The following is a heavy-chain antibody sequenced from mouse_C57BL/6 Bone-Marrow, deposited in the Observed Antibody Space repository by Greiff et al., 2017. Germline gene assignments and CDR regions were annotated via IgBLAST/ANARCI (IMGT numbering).Heavy chain of an antibody. CDR1: GYTFTSYW. D-gene: IGHD1-1*01. Sequence: QVQLQQPGAELVKPGASVKLSCKASGYTFTSYWMHWVKQRPGQGLEWIGMIHPNSGSTNYNEKFKSKATLTVDKSSSTAYMQLSSLTSEDSAVYYCARRGIITTGGATHYYAMDYWGQGTSVTVSS. J-gene: IGHJ4*01. CDR2: IHPNSGST. CDR3: ARRGIITTGGATHYYAMDY. V-gene: IGHV1-64*01.